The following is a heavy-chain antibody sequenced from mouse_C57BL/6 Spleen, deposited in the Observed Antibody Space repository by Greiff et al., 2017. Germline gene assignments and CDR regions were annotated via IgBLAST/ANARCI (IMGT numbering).Heavy chain of an antibody. J-gene: IGHJ2*01. CDR3: AREDYGNRFDY. D-gene: IGHD2-1*01. CDR2: ISYDGSN. Sequence: EVQLQQPGPGLVKPSQSLSLTCSVTGYSITSGYYWNWIRQFPGNKLEWMGYISYDGSNNYNPSLKNRTSITLDTSKNQFFMKLNSVTTEDTATYYCAREDYGNRFDYWGQGTTLTVSS. CDR1: GYSITSGYY. V-gene: IGHV3-6*01.